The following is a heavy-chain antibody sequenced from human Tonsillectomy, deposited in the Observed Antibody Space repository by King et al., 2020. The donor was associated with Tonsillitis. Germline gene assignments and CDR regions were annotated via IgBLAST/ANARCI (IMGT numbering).Heavy chain of an antibody. CDR3: VKSGRRDGYKYRGIGAFDI. J-gene: IGHJ3*02. V-gene: IGHV3-64D*06. CDR2: ISSNGGST. Sequence: VQLVESGGGLVQPGGSLRLSCSASGFTFSSYAMHWVRQAPGKGLEYVSAISSNGGSTYYADSVKGRFTISRDNSKNTLYLQMSSLRAEDTAVYYCVKSGRRDGYKYRGIGAFDIWGQGTMVTVSS. D-gene: IGHD5-24*01. CDR1: GFTFSSYA.